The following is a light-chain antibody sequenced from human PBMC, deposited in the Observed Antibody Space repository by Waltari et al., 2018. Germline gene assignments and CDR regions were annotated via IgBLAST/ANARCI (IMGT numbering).Light chain of an antibody. CDR2: DAS. J-gene: IGKJ5*01. Sequence: EIVLTQSTATLSLSPGERPTLSCRASQSVSSYLAWYQQKPGQAPRLLIYDASNRATRLPARFSGSVSGTDFTLTISSLEPEDFAVYYCQQRSNWPITFGQGTRLEIK. CDR1: QSVSSY. V-gene: IGKV3-11*01. CDR3: QQRSNWPIT.